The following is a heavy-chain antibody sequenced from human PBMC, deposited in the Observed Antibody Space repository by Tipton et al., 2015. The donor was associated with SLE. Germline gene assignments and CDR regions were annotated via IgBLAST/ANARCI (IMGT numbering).Heavy chain of an antibody. J-gene: IGHJ4*02. D-gene: IGHD3-3*01. CDR1: GFTFSIYA. CDR3: ARSPVDYWNGYSA. CDR2: ITGSGDRT. Sequence: SLRLSCAASGFTFSIYAMSWVRPAPGKGLEWVSAITGSGDRTYYTDSVKGRFTISRDNSKNSLYLQMNGLRAEDTAIYYCARSPVDYWNGYSAWGQGSLVAVST. V-gene: IGHV3-23*01.